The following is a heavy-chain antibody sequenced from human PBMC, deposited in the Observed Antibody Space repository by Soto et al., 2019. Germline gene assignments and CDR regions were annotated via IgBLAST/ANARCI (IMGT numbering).Heavy chain of an antibody. CDR1: GDSVSRHY. J-gene: IGHJ6*02. CDR2: IYDSGST. D-gene: IGHD3-10*01. Sequence: SETLCRTCTVSGDSVSRHYWSWVRQPPGKGLEWIGYIYDSGSTRYNPSLKGRVTISVDTSKNQFSLNLSSATAADTAVYYCARAPTYSYGSGSTYYFYPMDVWSQGTTVNVSS. CDR3: ARAPTYSYGSGSTYYFYPMDV. V-gene: IGHV4-59*02.